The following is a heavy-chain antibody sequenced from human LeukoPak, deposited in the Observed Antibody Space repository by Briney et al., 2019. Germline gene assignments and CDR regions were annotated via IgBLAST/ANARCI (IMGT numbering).Heavy chain of an antibody. CDR1: GFTFSSYS. V-gene: IGHV3-21*01. CDR3: AREGYYGSGSPPSLYFDY. J-gene: IGHJ4*02. D-gene: IGHD3-10*01. CDR2: IGISSSYI. Sequence: GGSLRLSCAASGFTFSSYSMNWVRQAPGKGLEWVSSIGISSSYIYYADSVKGRFTISRDNSRSTLYLQMNSLRPEDTAIYYCAREGYYGSGSPPSLYFDYWGQGTLVTVSS.